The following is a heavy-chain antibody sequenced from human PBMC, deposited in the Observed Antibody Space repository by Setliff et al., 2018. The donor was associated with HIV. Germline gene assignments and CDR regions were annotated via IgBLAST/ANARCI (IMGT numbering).Heavy chain of an antibody. CDR1: GFSISTNYY. CDR3: ARTPEVGATDY. D-gene: IGHD1-26*01. Sequence: SETLSLTCAVSGFSISTNYYWGWIRQTPRKGLEWIATIHYSGSTYHNPSLESRITISVDTSKNQFSLKLSSVTAADTAVYYCARTPEVGATDYWGQGTLVTVS. V-gene: IGHV4-38-2*01. J-gene: IGHJ4*02. CDR2: IHYSGST.